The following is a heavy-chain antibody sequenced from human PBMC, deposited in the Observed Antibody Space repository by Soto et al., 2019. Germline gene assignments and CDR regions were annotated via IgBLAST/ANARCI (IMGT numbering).Heavy chain of an antibody. CDR3: ASISAPYYYYYYMDV. CDR1: GYTLTELS. CDR2: IDPKDGNT. V-gene: IGHV1-24*01. D-gene: IGHD3-3*02. J-gene: IGHJ6*03. Sequence: ASVKVSCKVSGYTLTELSMHWVRQAPGKGLEWMGGIDPKDGNTSYAQKFQGRVTMTKNTSTGTAYMELSSLRSEDTAVYYCASISAPYYYYYYMDVWGKGTTVTVSS.